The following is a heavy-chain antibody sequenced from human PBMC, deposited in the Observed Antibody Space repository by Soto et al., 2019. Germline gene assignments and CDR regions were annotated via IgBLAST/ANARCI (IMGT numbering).Heavy chain of an antibody. D-gene: IGHD6-6*01. CDR1: GFTLSGYA. V-gene: IGHV3-64*01. Sequence: PGGSLRLSFAASGFTLSGYAMDWVRQAPGKGLEYVSGISSNGAGTYYANSVQGRFTISRDNSKNTVYLQMGSLRPEDMAVYYCARRARPDFYYMDVWGKGTTVTVSS. J-gene: IGHJ6*03. CDR2: ISSNGAGT. CDR3: ARRARPDFYYMDV.